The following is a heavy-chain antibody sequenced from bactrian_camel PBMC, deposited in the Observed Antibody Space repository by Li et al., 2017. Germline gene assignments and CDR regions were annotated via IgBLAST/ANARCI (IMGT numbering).Heavy chain of an antibody. CDR3: AADSAVVPGEELLPDLNY. CDR1: RRTYSTYC. J-gene: IGHJ4*01. Sequence: VQLVESGGGSVQAGGSLSVSCTVSRRTYSTYCMGWFRQAPGKEREGVAVIDSRGGTAYADSATGRFTISQDNAKNTLYLQMNSLKPEDTAMYYCAADSAVVPGEELLPDLNYWGQGTQVTVS. D-gene: IGHD6*01. V-gene: IGHV3S57*01. CDR2: IDSRGGT.